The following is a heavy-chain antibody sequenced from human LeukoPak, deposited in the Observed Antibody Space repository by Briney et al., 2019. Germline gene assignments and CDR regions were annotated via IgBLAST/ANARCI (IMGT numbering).Heavy chain of an antibody. CDR2: INPNSGGT. Sequence: ASVKVSCKASGYTFTGYYIHWVRQAPGQGVEWMGRINPNSGGTNYAQKFQGRVTMTRDTSISTAYMDLSRLRSDDTAVYYCARDLVAGTNLNYYYYYQMDVWGKGTTVTVSS. V-gene: IGHV1-2*06. CDR1: GYTFTGYY. CDR3: ARDLVAGTNLNYYYYYQMDV. J-gene: IGHJ6*03. D-gene: IGHD6-19*01.